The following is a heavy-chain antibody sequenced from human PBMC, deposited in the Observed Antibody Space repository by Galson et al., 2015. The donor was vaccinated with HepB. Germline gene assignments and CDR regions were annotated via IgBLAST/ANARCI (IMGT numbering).Heavy chain of an antibody. J-gene: IGHJ3*02. D-gene: IGHD3-22*01. CDR3: AKTVLYYYDSSGSTDASDI. Sequence: SLRLSCAAAGFTVSGNYMSGVRQAPGEGLEWVSVMYSGGSAYYADSVKGRFTISRDNSKNTLYLQMNSLRVEDTAVYYCAKTVLYYYDSSGSTDASDIWGQGTMVTVSS. CDR2: MYSGGSA. V-gene: IGHV3-66*01. CDR1: GFTVSGNY.